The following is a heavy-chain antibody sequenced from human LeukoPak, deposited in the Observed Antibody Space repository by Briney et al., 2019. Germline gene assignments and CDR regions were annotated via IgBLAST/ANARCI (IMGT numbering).Heavy chain of an antibody. CDR3: ARDIDTITKAFDI. Sequence: SETLSLTCTVSGGSISSYYWSWIRQPPGKGLKWIGYIYYSGSTNYNPSLKSRVTISVDTSKNQFSLKLSSVTAADTAVYYCARDIDTITKAFDIWGQGTMVTVSS. CDR1: GGSISSYY. V-gene: IGHV4-59*01. D-gene: IGHD5-12*01. J-gene: IGHJ3*02. CDR2: IYYSGST.